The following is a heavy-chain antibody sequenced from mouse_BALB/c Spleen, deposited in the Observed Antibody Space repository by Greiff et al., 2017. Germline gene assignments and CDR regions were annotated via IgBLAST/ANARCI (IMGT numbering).Heavy chain of an antibody. J-gene: IGHJ1*01. Sequence: DVQLQESGPGLVKPSQSLSLTCSVTGYSITSGYYWNWIRQFPGNKLEWMGYISYDGSNNYNPSLKNRISITRDTSKNQFFLKLNSVTTEDTATYYCARESSYPGYFDVWGAGTTVTVSS. V-gene: IGHV3-6*02. CDR3: ARESSYPGYFDV. CDR1: GYSITSGYY. D-gene: IGHD1-1*01. CDR2: ISYDGSN.